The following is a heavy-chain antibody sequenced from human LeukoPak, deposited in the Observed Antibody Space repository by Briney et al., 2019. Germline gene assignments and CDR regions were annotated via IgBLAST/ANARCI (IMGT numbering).Heavy chain of an antibody. CDR2: IIPILGIA. CDR3: QRTAYDILTGYSRVGFDY. V-gene: IGHV1-69*04. J-gene: IGHJ4*02. D-gene: IGHD3-9*01. Sequence: ASVKGFCKASGGTFSSYAISWMLQAPGQGLECMGRIIPILGIANYAQKFQGRVTITADKSTSTAYMELSSLRSEDTAVFYCQRTAYDILTGYSRVGFDYWGQGTLVTVSS. CDR1: GGTFSSYA.